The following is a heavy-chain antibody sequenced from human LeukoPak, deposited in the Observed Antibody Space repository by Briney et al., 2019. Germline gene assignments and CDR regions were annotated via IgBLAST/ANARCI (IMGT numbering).Heavy chain of an antibody. V-gene: IGHV3-7*01. J-gene: IGHJ3*02. CDR3: ARDRGVIRFLEWLGAFDI. Sequence: GGSLRLSCAASGFTFTDYWMSWVRQAPGKGLEWVANIKRDGSEKYYADSVKGRFTISRDNAKNSLYLQMNSLRAEDTAVYYCARDRGVIRFLEWLGAFDIWGHGTMVTVSS. D-gene: IGHD3-3*01. CDR2: IKRDGSEK. CDR1: GFTFTDYW.